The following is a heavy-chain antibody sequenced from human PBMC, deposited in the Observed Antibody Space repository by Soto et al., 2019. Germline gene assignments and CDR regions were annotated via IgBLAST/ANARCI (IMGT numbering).Heavy chain of an antibody. CDR2: IKQDGSEK. Sequence: EVQLVESGGGLVQPGGSLRLSCAASGFTFSSYWMSWVRQAPGKGLEWVANIKQDGSEKYYVDSVKGRFTISRDNAKNSLYLQMNSLRAEDTAVYYCARDIGMMTTVTPGDYWHFDLWGRGTLVTVSS. CDR1: GFTFSSYW. V-gene: IGHV3-7*04. D-gene: IGHD4-17*01. CDR3: ARDIGMMTTVTPGDYWHFDL. J-gene: IGHJ2*01.